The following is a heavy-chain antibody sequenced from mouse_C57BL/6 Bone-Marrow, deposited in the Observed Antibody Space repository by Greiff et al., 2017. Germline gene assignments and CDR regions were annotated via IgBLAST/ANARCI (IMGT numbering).Heavy chain of an antibody. D-gene: IGHD1-1*01. V-gene: IGHV1-53*01. Sequence: QVHVKQPGTELVKPGASVKLSCKASGYTFTSYWMHWVKQRPGQGLEWIGNINPSNGGTNYNEKFKSKATLTVDKSSSTAYMQLSSLTSEDAAVYYCARKARSRVCAYWGQGTLVTVSA. CDR1: GYTFTSYW. J-gene: IGHJ3*01. CDR2: INPSNGGT. CDR3: ARKARSRVCAY.